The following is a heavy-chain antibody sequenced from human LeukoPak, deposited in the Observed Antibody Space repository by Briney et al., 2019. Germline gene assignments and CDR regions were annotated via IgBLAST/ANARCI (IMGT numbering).Heavy chain of an antibody. D-gene: IGHD6-13*01. Sequence: SGGSLRLSCAASRFTFDDYAMHWVRQAPGKGLEWVSGISWNSGSIGYADSVKGRFTISRDNAKNSLYLQMNSLRAEDTALYYCAKGIAAAGSRTDAFDIWGQGTMVTVSS. J-gene: IGHJ3*02. CDR3: AKGIAAAGSRTDAFDI. V-gene: IGHV3-9*01. CDR2: ISWNSGSI. CDR1: RFTFDDYA.